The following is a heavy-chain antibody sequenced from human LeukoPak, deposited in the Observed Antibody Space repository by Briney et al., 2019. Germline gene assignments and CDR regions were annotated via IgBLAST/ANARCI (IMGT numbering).Heavy chain of an antibody. V-gene: IGHV3-53*01. J-gene: IGHJ1*01. CDR1: GVTVGTNS. CDR3: ASAREYCGSAECYEYFQH. CDR2: IYSGGST. D-gene: IGHD2-21*01. Sequence: GGSLGLSCAASGVTVGTNSMSWARQSPGKGLEWVSVIYSGGSTYNADSVNGRFTVSRDNSRNTLFLQMNNLRAEDTALYFCASAREYCGSAECYEYFQHWGQGTLVIVSS.